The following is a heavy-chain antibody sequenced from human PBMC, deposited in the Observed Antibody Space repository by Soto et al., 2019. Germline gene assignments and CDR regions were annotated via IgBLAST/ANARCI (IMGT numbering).Heavy chain of an antibody. CDR1: GFSLSTSGVG. CDR3: ARNTIFGVLYAFDI. CDR2: IYWDDDK. J-gene: IGHJ3*02. V-gene: IGHV2-5*02. Sequence: QITLKESGPPLVKPTQTLTLTCTFSGFSLSTSGVGVGWIRQPPGKALEWLALIYWDDDKRYSPSLKSRLTITKDTSKKQVVLTMTNMDPVDTATYNCARNTIFGVLYAFDIWGQGTMVTVSS. D-gene: IGHD3-3*01.